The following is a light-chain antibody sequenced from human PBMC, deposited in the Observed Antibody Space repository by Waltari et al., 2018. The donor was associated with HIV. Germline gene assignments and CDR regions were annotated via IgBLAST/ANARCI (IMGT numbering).Light chain of an antibody. V-gene: IGLV2-14*03. CDR2: EVS. CDR1: GHEVVFYKF. Sequence: QSPLYPPPSVSASPRQSLTLSCPAVGHEVVFYKFVSWYRQHPGKAPQLILYEVSGRPSGVSSRYSGSRSGVTASLTISGLQAGDEADYFCSSFTSQGSLMFGGGTKLTVL. J-gene: IGLJ3*02. CDR3: SSFTSQGSLM.